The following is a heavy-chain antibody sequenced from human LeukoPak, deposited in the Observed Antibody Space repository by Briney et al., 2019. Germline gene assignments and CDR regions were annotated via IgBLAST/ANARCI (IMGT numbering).Heavy chain of an antibody. J-gene: IGHJ4*02. CDR3: ARPDSSSWHFDY. CDR1: GFTVSNNY. CDR2: VYDGDTT. Sequence: GGSLRLSCAASGFTVSNNYMSWVRQAPGKGLEWVSAVYDGDTTYYADSVKGRFTISRDNSKNTLYLQMNSLRVEDTAMYFCARPDSSSWHFDYWGQGTLVTVSS. V-gene: IGHV3-53*01. D-gene: IGHD6-13*01.